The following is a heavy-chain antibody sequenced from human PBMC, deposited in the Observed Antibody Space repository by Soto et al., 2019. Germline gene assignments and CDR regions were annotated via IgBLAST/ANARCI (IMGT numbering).Heavy chain of an antibody. CDR1: GYSISSGYY. D-gene: IGHD3-16*02. CDR2: IYHSGST. CDR3: ARGPADYDYVWGSYRPFDY. V-gene: IGHV4-38-2*01. Sequence: SETLSLTCAVSGYSISSGYYWGWIRQPPGKGLEWIGSIYHSGSTYYNPSLKSRVTISVDTSKNQFSLKLSSVTAADTAVYYCARGPADYDYVWGSYRPFDYWGQGTLVTVSS. J-gene: IGHJ4*02.